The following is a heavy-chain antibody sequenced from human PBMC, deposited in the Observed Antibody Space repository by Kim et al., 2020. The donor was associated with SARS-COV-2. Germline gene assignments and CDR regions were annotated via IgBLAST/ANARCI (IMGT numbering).Heavy chain of an antibody. D-gene: IGHD6-6*01. CDR3: ARGGFYSSSPDYFDY. V-gene: IGHV3-30*01. Sequence: ADSVKGRFTVSRDTAKNTVYLDMNSLSAEDTAVYYCARGGFYSSSPDYFDYWGQGTGVTVSS. J-gene: IGHJ4*02.